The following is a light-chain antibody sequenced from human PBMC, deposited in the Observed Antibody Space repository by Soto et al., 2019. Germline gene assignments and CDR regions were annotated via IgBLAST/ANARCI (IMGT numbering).Light chain of an antibody. Sequence: DIQMTQSPSTLSASVGDRVTITCRASQSISDSLAWYQQKPGKAPKLLIYEASSLKSGVPSRFNGSSSGTEYTLTISSLQPDDFATYYCQQYNGYWTFGQGTKVEIK. CDR1: QSISDS. V-gene: IGKV1-5*03. J-gene: IGKJ1*01. CDR3: QQYNGYWT. CDR2: EAS.